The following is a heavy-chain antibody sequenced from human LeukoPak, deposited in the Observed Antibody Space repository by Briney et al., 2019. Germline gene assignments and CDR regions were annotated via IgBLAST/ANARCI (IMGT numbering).Heavy chain of an antibody. J-gene: IGHJ4*02. D-gene: IGHD5-18*01. Sequence: PGGSLRLSCAASGFTFSSYGMHWVRQAPGKGLEWVAVIWYDGSNKYYADSVKGRFTIPRDNSKNTLYLQMNSLRAEDTAVYYCARSGYSYGYNPSDYWGQGTLVTVSS. CDR1: GFTFSSYG. CDR3: ARSGYSYGYNPSDY. CDR2: IWYDGSNK. V-gene: IGHV3-33*01.